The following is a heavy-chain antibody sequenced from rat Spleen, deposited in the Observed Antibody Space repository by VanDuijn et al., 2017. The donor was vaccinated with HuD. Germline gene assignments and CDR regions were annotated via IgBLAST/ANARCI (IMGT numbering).Heavy chain of an antibody. CDR3: TSFYYYDGSYYYPFPY. CDR2: MWSDGDT. J-gene: IGHJ3*01. CDR1: GFSLTNFH. D-gene: IGHD1-12*02. V-gene: IGHV2-32*01. Sequence: QVQLKESGPGLVQPSQTLSLTCTVSGFSLTNFHVHWVRQPPGKGLEWMGVMWSDGDTSYNSALKSRLSISRDTSKSQVFLEMNSLQTGDTALYFCTSFYYYDGSYYYPFPYWGQGTLVTVSS.